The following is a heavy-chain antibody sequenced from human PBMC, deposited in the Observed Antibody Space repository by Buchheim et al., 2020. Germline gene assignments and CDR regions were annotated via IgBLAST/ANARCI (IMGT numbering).Heavy chain of an antibody. J-gene: IGHJ4*02. CDR1: GFTFGDYA. V-gene: IGHV3-49*04. D-gene: IGHD6-6*01. CDR3: TTEDLASVIDY. Sequence: EVQLVESGGGLVQPGRSLRLSCTASGFTFGDYAMSWVRQAPGKGLEWVGFIRSKAYGGTTEYAASVKGRFTISRDDSKSIAYLQMNSLKTEDTAVYYCTTEDLASVIDYWGQGTL. CDR2: IRSKAYGGTT.